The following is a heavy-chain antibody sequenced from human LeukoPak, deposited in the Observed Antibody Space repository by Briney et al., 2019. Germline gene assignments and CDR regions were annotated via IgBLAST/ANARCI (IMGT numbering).Heavy chain of an antibody. V-gene: IGHV4-34*01. CDR1: GGSFSGYY. CDR3: ASYSGIYSAFEI. Sequence: PSETLSLTCAVYGGSFSGYYWSWIRQPPGKGLEWIGEISHSGSTNYNPSLKSRVVISVDTSKNHFSLTLNAVTAADTAVYHCASYSGIYSAFEIWSQGTLVTVSS. CDR2: ISHSGST. D-gene: IGHD1-26*01. J-gene: IGHJ3*02.